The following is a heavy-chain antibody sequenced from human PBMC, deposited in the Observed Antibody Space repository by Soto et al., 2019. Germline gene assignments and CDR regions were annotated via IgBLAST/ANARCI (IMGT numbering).Heavy chain of an antibody. D-gene: IGHD4-17*01. J-gene: IGHJ3*02. Sequence: ASVKVSCKASGYTFASYGISWVRQAPGQGLEWMGWISAYNGNTNYAQKLQGRVTMTTDTSTSTAYMELRSLRSDDTAVYYCGRVAAPVTTRSVFDIWGQGTVVPFS. CDR3: GRVAAPVTTRSVFDI. CDR2: ISAYNGNT. V-gene: IGHV1-18*01. CDR1: GYTFASYG.